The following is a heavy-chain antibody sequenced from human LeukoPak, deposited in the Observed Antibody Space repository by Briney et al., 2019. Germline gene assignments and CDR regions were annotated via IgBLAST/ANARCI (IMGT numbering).Heavy chain of an antibody. V-gene: IGHV3-21*01. CDR3: VRDGDTSGYTN. D-gene: IGHD3-22*01. CDR1: GFIFRNYA. Sequence: GGSLRLSCAVSGFIFRNYAMSWVRQAPGKGLEWVSSISSSSNYIYYADSVKGRFTISRDSAKNSVYLQMNSLRAEDTAVYSCVRDGDTSGYTNWGQGTLVTVSS. J-gene: IGHJ4*02. CDR2: ISSSSNYI.